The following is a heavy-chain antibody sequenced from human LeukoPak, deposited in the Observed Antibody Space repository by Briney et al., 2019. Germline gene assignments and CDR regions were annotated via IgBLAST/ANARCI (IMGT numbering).Heavy chain of an antibody. D-gene: IGHD4-17*01. CDR2: IRGSGGGT. CDR3: ARDPNGDYIGAFDM. Sequence: HPGGSLRLSCAASGFIFSNYALMWLRQSPGKGLGWVSAIRGSGGGTFYADSVKGRFTISRDNSKNTLYLQMNGLRAEDTAVYYCARDPNGDYIGAFDMWGRGTLVTVSS. V-gene: IGHV3-23*01. J-gene: IGHJ3*02. CDR1: GFIFSNYA.